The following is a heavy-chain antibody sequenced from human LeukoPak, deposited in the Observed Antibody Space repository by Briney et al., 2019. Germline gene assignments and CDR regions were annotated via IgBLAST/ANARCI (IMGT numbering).Heavy chain of an antibody. J-gene: IGHJ4*02. CDR1: GGSISSSSYY. D-gene: IGHD3-10*01. CDR3: ARGPTIGESGEFDY. CDR2: IYYSGST. V-gene: IGHV4-39*07. Sequence: SETLSLTCTVSGGSISSSSYYWGWIRQPPGKGLEWIGSIYYSGSTYYNPSLKSRVTISVDTSKNQFSLKLSSVTAADTAVYYCARGPTIGESGEFDYWGQGTLVTVSS.